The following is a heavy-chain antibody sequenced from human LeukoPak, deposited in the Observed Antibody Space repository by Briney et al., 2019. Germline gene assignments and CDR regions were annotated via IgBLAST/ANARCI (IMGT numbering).Heavy chain of an antibody. CDR3: ARSYSSSSYYYYGMDV. D-gene: IGHD6-6*01. V-gene: IGHV1-69*13. J-gene: IGHJ6*02. CDR1: GGTFGSYA. CDR2: IIPIFGTA. Sequence: ASVKVSCKASGGTFGSYAISWVRQAPGQGLEWMGGIIPIFGTANYAQKFQGRVTITADESTSTAYMELSSLRSEDTAVYYCARSYSSSSYYYYGMDVWGQGTTVTVSS.